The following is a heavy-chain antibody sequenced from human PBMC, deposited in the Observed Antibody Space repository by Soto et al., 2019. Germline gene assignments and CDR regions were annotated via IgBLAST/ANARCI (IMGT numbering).Heavy chain of an antibody. V-gene: IGHV1-69*13. CDR2: IIPIFGTA. CDR3: AREVFGSYYDSSGYYLA. D-gene: IGHD3-22*01. J-gene: IGHJ5*02. CDR1: GSTFSSYA. Sequence: GASVKVSCKASGSTFSSYAISWVRQAPGQGLEWMGGIIPIFGTANYAQKFQGRVTITADESTSTAYMELSSLRSEDTAVYYCAREVFGSYYDSSGYYLAWGQGTLVTVSS.